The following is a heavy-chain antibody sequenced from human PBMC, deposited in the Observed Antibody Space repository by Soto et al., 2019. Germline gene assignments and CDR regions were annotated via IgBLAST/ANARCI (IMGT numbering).Heavy chain of an antibody. CDR3: ARGATVTTWHWFDP. Sequence: QVQLQESGPGLVKPSETLSLTCTVSGGSVSSGSYYWSWIRQPPGKGLEWIGYIYYSGSTNYNPSLKRRVTISVDTSKNQFSLKRSSVTAADTAVYYCARGATVTTWHWFDPWGQGTLVTVSS. CDR2: IYYSGST. D-gene: IGHD4-17*01. J-gene: IGHJ5*02. CDR1: GGSVSSGSYY. V-gene: IGHV4-61*01.